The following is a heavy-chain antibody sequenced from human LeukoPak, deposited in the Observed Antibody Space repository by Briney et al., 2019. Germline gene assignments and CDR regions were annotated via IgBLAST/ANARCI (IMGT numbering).Heavy chain of an antibody. Sequence: ASVKVSCKASGYTFTEFSMHWVRQAPGQGLEWMGCFNPKNGDTIYAQKFQGRVTMTGDTSTNTAYMELSRLRSDDTAVYYCAAQQLARFVLRFQHWGQGTLVTVSS. V-gene: IGHV1-24*01. CDR1: GYTFTEFS. D-gene: IGHD6-13*01. J-gene: IGHJ1*01. CDR2: FNPKNGDT. CDR3: AAQQLARFVLRFQH.